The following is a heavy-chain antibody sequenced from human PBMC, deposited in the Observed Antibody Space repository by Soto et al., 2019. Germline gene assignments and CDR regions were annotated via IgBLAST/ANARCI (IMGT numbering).Heavy chain of an antibody. Sequence: PGESLKISCQGSGYSFTNYWVGWVRQIPGRGLEWMGIIHPGDSDTRYSPFFQGQVTISADKSISTAYLQWSSLKASDTAMYYCARHNRYSSTWFEGWFDPWGQGTLVTVAS. J-gene: IGHJ5*02. D-gene: IGHD6-13*01. CDR2: IHPGDSDT. CDR3: ARHNRYSSTWFEGWFDP. CDR1: GYSFTNYW. V-gene: IGHV5-51*01.